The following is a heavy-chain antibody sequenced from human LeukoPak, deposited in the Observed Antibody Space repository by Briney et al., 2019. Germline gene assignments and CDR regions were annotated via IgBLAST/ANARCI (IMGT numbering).Heavy chain of an antibody. CDR3: ARANFLYCSSSTYLFAY. J-gene: IGHJ4*02. Sequence: ASVKVSCKASGYTFTDYYMHWVRQAPGQGFEWMGWINPNDGDTNYAQKFQGRVTMTRDTSISTAHMEVSRLRSDDTAVYYCARANFLYCSSSTYLFAYWDQGTLVTVSS. D-gene: IGHD2-2*01. V-gene: IGHV1-2*02. CDR2: INPNDGDT. CDR1: GYTFTDYY.